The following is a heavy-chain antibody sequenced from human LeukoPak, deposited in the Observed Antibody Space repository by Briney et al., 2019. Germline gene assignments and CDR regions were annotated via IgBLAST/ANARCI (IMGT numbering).Heavy chain of an antibody. CDR1: GGSFSGYY. CDR2: INHSGST. J-gene: IGHJ5*02. D-gene: IGHD5-24*01. Sequence: SETLSLTCAVYGGSFSGYYWSWIRQPPGKGLEWIGEINHSGSTNYNPSLKSRVTISVDTSKNQFSLKLSSVTAADTAVYYCARAGYNFLSNWFDPWGQGTLVTVSS. V-gene: IGHV4-34*01. CDR3: ARAGYNFLSNWFDP.